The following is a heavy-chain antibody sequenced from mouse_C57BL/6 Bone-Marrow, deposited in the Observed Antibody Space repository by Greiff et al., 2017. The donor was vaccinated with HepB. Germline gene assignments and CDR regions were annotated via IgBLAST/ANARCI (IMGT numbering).Heavy chain of an antibody. J-gene: IGHJ2*01. D-gene: IGHD1-1*01. Sequence: EVKLVESGGGLVKPGGSLKLSCAASGFTFSSYTMSWVRQTPEKRLEWVATISGGGGNTYYPDSVKGRFTISRDNAKNTLYLQMSSLRSEDTALYYCARGRFTTVVADYFDYWGQGTTLTVSS. CDR3: ARGRFTTVVADYFDY. CDR2: ISGGGGNT. V-gene: IGHV5-9*01. CDR1: GFTFSSYT.